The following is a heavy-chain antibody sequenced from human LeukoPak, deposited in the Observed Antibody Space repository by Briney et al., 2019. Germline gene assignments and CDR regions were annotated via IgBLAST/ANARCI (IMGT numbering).Heavy chain of an antibody. CDR1: GFTLSSYL. CDR3: ARSNPSRNALDL. CDR2: INKDGSEE. V-gene: IGHV3-7*01. J-gene: IGHJ3*01. D-gene: IGHD4-11*01. Sequence: GSLRLSCAASGFTLSSYLMSCVRQAPGRGLEWVANINKDGSEETYLDSVKGRFTVSRDNAKNSLFLQMNSLRGDGTAVYYCARSNPSRNALDLWGQGTMVTISS.